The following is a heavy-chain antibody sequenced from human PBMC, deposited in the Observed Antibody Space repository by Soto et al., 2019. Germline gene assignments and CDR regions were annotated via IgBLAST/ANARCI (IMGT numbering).Heavy chain of an antibody. D-gene: IGHD6-19*01. V-gene: IGHV3-23*01. CDR2: ISGSGGTT. J-gene: IGHJ4*02. CDR1: GVTFSSYA. CDR3: AKDRTSSSGWGFDY. Sequence: GGSLRLSCAASGVTFSSYAMSWVRQATGKGLEWVSAISGSGGTTYYADSVKGRFTISRDNSKNTLYLQMNSLRAEDTAVYYCAKDRTSSSGWGFDYWGQGTLVTVSS.